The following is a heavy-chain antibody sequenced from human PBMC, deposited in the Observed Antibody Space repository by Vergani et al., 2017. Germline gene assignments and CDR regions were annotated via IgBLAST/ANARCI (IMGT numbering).Heavy chain of an antibody. J-gene: IGHJ5*02. CDR3: ARIRVVAATFSSFGWFDP. V-gene: IGHV1-2*02. D-gene: IGHD2-15*01. Sequence: QVQLVQSGAEVKKPGASVKVSCKASGYTFTGYYMHWVRQAPGQGLEWMGWINPNSGGTNYAQKFQGRVTMTRDTSISTAYMELSRLRSDDTAVYYCARIRVVAATFSSFGWFDPWGQGTLVTVSS. CDR1: GYTFTGYY. CDR2: INPNSGGT.